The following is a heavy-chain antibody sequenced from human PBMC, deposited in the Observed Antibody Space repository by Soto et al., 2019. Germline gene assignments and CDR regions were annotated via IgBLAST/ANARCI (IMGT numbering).Heavy chain of an antibody. CDR1: GITFSRYA. D-gene: IGHD2-15*01. Sequence: PGGYLRLSCAASGITFSRYAMSWVRQAPGKGLEWVSAISGSGGSTYYADSVKGRFTISRDNSKNTLYLQMNSLRAEDTAVYYCAKGDIVVVVSATGFDPWGQGTLVTVSS. V-gene: IGHV3-23*01. CDR2: ISGSGGST. J-gene: IGHJ5*02. CDR3: AKGDIVVVVSATGFDP.